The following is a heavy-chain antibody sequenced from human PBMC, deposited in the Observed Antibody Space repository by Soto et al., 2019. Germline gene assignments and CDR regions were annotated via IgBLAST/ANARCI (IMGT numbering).Heavy chain of an antibody. CDR2: IYYSGIT. Sequence: LSLTCTVSGGPISSGDYYWSWIRQPPGKGLEWIGYIYYSGITYYNPSLKSRVTISVDTSKNQFSLKLSSVTAADTAVYYCARAVGYCSSTSCYNDAFDIWGQGRMVT. CDR3: ARAVGYCSSTSCYNDAFDI. V-gene: IGHV4-30-4*02. CDR1: GGPISSGDYY. J-gene: IGHJ3*02. D-gene: IGHD2-2*02.